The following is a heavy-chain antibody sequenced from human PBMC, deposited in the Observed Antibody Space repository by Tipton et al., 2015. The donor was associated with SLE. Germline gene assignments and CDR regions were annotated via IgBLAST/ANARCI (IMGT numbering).Heavy chain of an antibody. CDR1: GGSISSSSYY. V-gene: IGHV4-39*07. CDR3: ARVIAAAGTDY. CDR2: IYYSGTT. Sequence: TLSLTCNVSGGSISSSSYYWGWIRQPPGKGLEWIGSIYYSGTTYYNLSLKSRVTISVDTSKNQFSLKLSSVTAADTAVYYCARVIAAAGTDYWGQGTLVTVSS. D-gene: IGHD6-13*01. J-gene: IGHJ4*02.